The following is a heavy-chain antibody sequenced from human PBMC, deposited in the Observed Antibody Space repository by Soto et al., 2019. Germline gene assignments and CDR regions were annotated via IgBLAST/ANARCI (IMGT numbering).Heavy chain of an antibody. J-gene: IGHJ5*02. CDR2: MNPNSGNT. CDR3: ARLALITMVRGVHWGWFDP. Sequence: QVQLVQSGAEVKKPGASVKVSCKASGYTFTSYDINWVRQATGQGLEWMGWMNPNSGNTGYAQKFQGRVTMTRNTSISTAYTELSSLRSEDTAVSYCARLALITMVRGVHWGWFDPCGQGTLVTVSS. V-gene: IGHV1-8*01. D-gene: IGHD3-10*01. CDR1: GYTFTSYD.